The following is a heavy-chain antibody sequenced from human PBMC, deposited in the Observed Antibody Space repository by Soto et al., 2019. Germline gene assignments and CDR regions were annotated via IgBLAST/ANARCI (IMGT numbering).Heavy chain of an antibody. V-gene: IGHV5-51*01. CDR3: ARLEMGTTQTGHYYYYYGMDV. CDR1: GYSFTSYW. Sequence: LKISCKGSGYSFTSYWIGWVRQMPGKGLEWMGIIYPGDSDTRYSPSFQGQVTISADKSISTAYLQWSSLKASDTAMYYCARLEMGTTQTGHYYYYYGMDVWGQGTTVTVSS. CDR2: IYPGDSDT. J-gene: IGHJ6*02. D-gene: IGHD4-4*01.